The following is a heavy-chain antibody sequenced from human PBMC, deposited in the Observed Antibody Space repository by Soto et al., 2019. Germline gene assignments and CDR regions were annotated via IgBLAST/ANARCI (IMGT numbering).Heavy chain of an antibody. J-gene: IGHJ5*01. CDR3: GADSRYDYFLS. CDR1: GGSISRYY. CDR2: IYYSGST. V-gene: IGHV4-59*01. D-gene: IGHD5-12*01. Sequence: PSETLSLTCTVSGGSISRYYWSWIRQPPGKGLEWIGYIYYSGSTNYNPSLKSRVTISVDKSKNQFSRKLSSVTAADTAVYYWGADSRYDYFLSWRHATLVSV.